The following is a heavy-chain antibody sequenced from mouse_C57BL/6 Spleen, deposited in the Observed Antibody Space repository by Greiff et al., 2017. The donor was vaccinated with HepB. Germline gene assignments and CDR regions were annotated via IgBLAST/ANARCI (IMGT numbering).Heavy chain of an antibody. D-gene: IGHD1-1*01. CDR2: ISDGGSYT. CDR3: ARSHYYGSNYAMDY. Sequence: DVQLVESGGGLVKPGGSLKLSCAASGFTFSSYAMSWVRQTPEKRLEWVATISDGGSYTYYPDNVKGRFTISRDNAKNNLYLQMSHLKSEDTAMYYCARSHYYGSNYAMDYWGQGTSVTVSS. CDR1: GFTFSSYA. V-gene: IGHV5-4*01. J-gene: IGHJ4*01.